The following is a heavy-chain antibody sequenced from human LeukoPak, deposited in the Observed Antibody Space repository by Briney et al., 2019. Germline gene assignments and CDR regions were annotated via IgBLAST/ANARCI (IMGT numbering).Heavy chain of an antibody. Sequence: GASVKVSCKASGYTFTGYYMHWVRQAPGQGLEWMGWINPNSGGTNYAQKFQGRVTMTRDTSISTAYMELSRLRSGDTAVYYCAITRAIWFGEADAFDIWGQGTMVTVSS. J-gene: IGHJ3*02. CDR1: GYTFTGYY. CDR3: AITRAIWFGEADAFDI. CDR2: INPNSGGT. V-gene: IGHV1-2*02. D-gene: IGHD3-10*01.